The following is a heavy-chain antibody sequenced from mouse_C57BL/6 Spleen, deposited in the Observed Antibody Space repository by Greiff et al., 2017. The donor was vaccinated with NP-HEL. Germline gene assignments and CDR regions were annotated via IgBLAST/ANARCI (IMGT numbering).Heavy chain of an antibody. CDR1: GYAFSSYW. J-gene: IGHJ4*01. Sequence: VQLQQSGAELVKPGASVKISCKASGYAFSSYWMNWVKQRPGKGLEWIGQIYPGDGDTNYNGKFKGKATLTADKSSSTAYMQLSSLTSEDSAVYFCERFYNSNYAMDYWGQGTSVTVSS. CDR3: ERFYNSNYAMDY. CDR2: IYPGDGDT. D-gene: IGHD2-5*01. V-gene: IGHV1-80*01.